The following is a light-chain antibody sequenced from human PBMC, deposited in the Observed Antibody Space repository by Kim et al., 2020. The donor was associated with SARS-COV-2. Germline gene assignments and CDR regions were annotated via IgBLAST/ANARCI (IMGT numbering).Light chain of an antibody. Sequence: QSALTQPASMSGSPGQSITISCTGTNSDIGGYNYISWYQQLPGRAPKLIIYDISTRPSGVSSRFYGSKSGNTASLTISGLQAEDEADYYCSSYTMRTTWLFGGGTQLTVL. J-gene: IGLJ3*02. V-gene: IGLV2-14*03. CDR2: DIS. CDR1: NSDIGGYNY. CDR3: SSYTMRTTWL.